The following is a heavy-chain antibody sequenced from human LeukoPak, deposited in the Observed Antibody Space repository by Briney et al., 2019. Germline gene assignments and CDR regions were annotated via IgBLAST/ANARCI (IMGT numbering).Heavy chain of an antibody. D-gene: IGHD3-22*01. Sequence: ASVNVSCKASGGTFSSYAISWVRQAPGQGLEWVGGIIPIFGTANYAQKFQGRVTITTDESTSTAYMELSSLRSEDTAVYYCARDLGDYDSSGYRYWGQGTLVTVSS. CDR2: IIPIFGTA. J-gene: IGHJ4*02. CDR1: GGTFSSYA. CDR3: ARDLGDYDSSGYRY. V-gene: IGHV1-69*05.